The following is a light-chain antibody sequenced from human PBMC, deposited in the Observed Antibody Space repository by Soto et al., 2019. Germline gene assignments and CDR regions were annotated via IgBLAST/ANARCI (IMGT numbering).Light chain of an antibody. CDR1: QSVSGD. CDR2: DAS. Sequence: EIVLTQSPATPSVPPGERATLSCRASQSVSGDLAWYHHEPGQAPRLLIYDASTRALDTPARFAGSGAGTEFNLTISRLQSEDFAVYFCQQYNNWPVTFGQGTRRENK. V-gene: IGKV3-15*01. J-gene: IGKJ5*01. CDR3: QQYNNWPVT.